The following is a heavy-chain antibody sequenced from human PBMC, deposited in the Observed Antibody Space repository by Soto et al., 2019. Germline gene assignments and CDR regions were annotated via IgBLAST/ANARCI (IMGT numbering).Heavy chain of an antibody. CDR3: ARGVGSGTYYNQYNWFDP. CDR1: GYTFINYG. D-gene: IGHD3-10*01. CDR2: INTYSGNT. J-gene: IGHJ5*02. V-gene: IGHV1-18*01. Sequence: GASVKVSCKASGYTFINYGISWVRQAPGQGLEWMGWINTYSGNTNHAQKLQGRVTMTTDTSTSTAYMELRSLRSNDTAVYYCARGVGSGTYYNQYNWFDPWGKGTLVTVSS.